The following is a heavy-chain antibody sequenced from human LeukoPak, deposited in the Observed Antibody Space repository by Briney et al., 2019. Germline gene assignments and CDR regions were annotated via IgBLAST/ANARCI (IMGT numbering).Heavy chain of an antibody. D-gene: IGHD6-19*01. CDR3: AREGYSSGWNDC. CDR1: GGSISNYY. V-gene: IGHV4-59*01. Sequence: PSETLSLTCTVSGGSISNYYWTWIRQPPGKGLEWIGYINYRRNTNYNPSLKNRVSMSVDMSKNQFSLKLRSVTAADTAVYFCAREGYSSGWNDCWGQGTLVTVSS. J-gene: IGHJ4*02. CDR2: INYRRNT.